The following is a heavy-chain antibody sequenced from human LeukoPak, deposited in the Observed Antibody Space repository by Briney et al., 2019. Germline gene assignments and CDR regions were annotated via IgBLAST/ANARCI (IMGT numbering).Heavy chain of an antibody. CDR2: ISYSGNT. Sequence: SETLSLTCTVSGGSISSYYWSWIRQPPGKGLEWIGYISYSGNTNYNPSLKSRVTISVDTSKNQFSLKLTSVTAADTAVYYCARQGGYIAPLALWGQGTLVTVPA. V-gene: IGHV4-59*08. D-gene: IGHD6-13*01. CDR3: ARQGGYIAPLAL. CDR1: GGSISSYY. J-gene: IGHJ4*02.